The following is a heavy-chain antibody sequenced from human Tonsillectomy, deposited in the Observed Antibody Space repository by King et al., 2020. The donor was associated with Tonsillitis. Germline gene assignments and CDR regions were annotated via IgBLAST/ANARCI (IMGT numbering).Heavy chain of an antibody. CDR2: IIPIFGTT. D-gene: IGHD2-2*01. V-gene: IGHV1-69*01. Sequence: QLVQSGAEVKKPGSSVKVSCKASGGTFSSYAISWVRQAPGQGLEWMGGIIPIFGTTNYAQKFQGRVTITADESASTAYMELSSLGSEDTAVYYWARLGYCSSTSCASPDYWGQGTLVTVSS. CDR3: ARLGYCSSTSCASPDY. CDR1: GGTFSSYA. J-gene: IGHJ4*02.